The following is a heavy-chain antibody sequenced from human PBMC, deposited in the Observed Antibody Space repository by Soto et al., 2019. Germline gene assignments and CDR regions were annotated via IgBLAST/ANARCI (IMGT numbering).Heavy chain of an antibody. Sequence: SETLSLPCTVSGGSITSYYWSWIRQPAGKGLEWPGRTYVTGDSNYSPSLKSRVTMSLDTSKNQFFLKLSSAPAADTAVYYCARDMRVFGGMDVWGRGTTVTVSS. V-gene: IGHV4-4*07. D-gene: IGHD3-3*01. CDR3: ARDMRVFGGMDV. CDR1: GGSITSYY. J-gene: IGHJ6*02. CDR2: TYVTGDS.